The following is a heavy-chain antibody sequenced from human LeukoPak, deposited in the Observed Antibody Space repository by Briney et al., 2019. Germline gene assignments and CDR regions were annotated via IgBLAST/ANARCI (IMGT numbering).Heavy chain of an antibody. CDR2: MNPNSGDT. V-gene: IGHV1-8*02. D-gene: IGHD2-8*02. Sequence: ASVKVSCKASGYTFTTYDINWVRQAAGQGLEWMGWMNPNSGDTGYAQKFQGRLTITRDASISTAYMDLSSLRSDDTAVYYCARTKPGHSEIYNWGQGTLVTVSS. J-gene: IGHJ4*02. CDR3: ARTKPGHSEIYN. CDR1: GYTFTTYD.